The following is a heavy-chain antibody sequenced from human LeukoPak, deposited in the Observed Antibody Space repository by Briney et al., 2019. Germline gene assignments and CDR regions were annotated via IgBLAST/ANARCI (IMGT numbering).Heavy chain of an antibody. CDR1: GYSFTSYL. D-gene: IGHD6-19*01. V-gene: IGHV5-51*01. J-gene: IGHJ6*02. Sequence: GESLQISCKGSGYSFTSYLISWVRQMPGKGLEWMGIIYPSDSDTRYSPSFQGQVTISADKSISTAYLQWSSLKASDTAMYYCARLSSGWPVGMDVWGQGTTVTVSS. CDR2: IYPSDSDT. CDR3: ARLSSGWPVGMDV.